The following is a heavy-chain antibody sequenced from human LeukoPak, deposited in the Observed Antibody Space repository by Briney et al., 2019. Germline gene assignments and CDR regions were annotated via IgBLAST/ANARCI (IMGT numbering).Heavy chain of an antibody. J-gene: IGHJ4*02. Sequence: GGSLRLSCAASGFTFSSYAMSWVRQAPGKGLEWVSGFSGGDGSTSYADSVKGRFTISRDNSKNTLCLQMNSLRAEDTAVYYCAKGKVVPATMYDYWGQGTLVTVSS. D-gene: IGHD2-2*01. V-gene: IGHV3-23*01. CDR1: GFTFSSYA. CDR2: FSGGDGST. CDR3: AKGKVVPATMYDY.